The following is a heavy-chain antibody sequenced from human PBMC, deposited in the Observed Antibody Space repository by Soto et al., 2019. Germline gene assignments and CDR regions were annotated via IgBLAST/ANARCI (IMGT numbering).Heavy chain of an antibody. CDR1: AGSISSSSGG. J-gene: IGHJ3*02. CDR2: IYYSGST. Sequence: SERLWLTWTVGAGSISSSSGGVGWIRQPPGKGMEWIGSIYYSGSTYHNPSLKRRVTISVDTSKNQFSLKLSSVTAADTAGYYCASHNPDVDPFDICGQGPMVT. V-gene: IGHV4-39*01. CDR3: ASHNPDVDPFDI.